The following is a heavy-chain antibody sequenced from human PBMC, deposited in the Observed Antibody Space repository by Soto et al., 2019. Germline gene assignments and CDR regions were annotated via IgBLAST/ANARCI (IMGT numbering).Heavy chain of an antibody. V-gene: IGHV3-74*01. CDR2: INSDGSST. CDR1: GFTFSSYW. CDR3: ARRHVPGIAAACIDY. Sequence: EVQLVESGGGLVQPGGSLRLSCAASGFTFSSYWMHWVRQAPGKGLVWVSRINSDGSSTSYADSVKGRFTISRDNAKNTLYLQMNSLRAEDTAVYYCARRHVPGIAAACIDYWGQGTMVTVSS. J-gene: IGHJ4*02. D-gene: IGHD6-13*01.